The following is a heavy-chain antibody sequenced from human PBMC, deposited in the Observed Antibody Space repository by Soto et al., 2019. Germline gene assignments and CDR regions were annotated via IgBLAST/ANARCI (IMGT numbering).Heavy chain of an antibody. Sequence: QVQLVQSGAEVKKPGSSVKVSCKASGGTFSSYAINWVRQAPGQGLEWMGEIIPIFGTANYAQKFQGRGTITADESTGAAYMELSSLRSEDTAVYYCARDGGRHSGGIDYWGQGTLVPVSS. D-gene: IGHD1-26*01. V-gene: IGHV1-69*01. CDR1: GGTFSSYA. J-gene: IGHJ4*02. CDR3: ARDGGRHSGGIDY. CDR2: IIPIFGTA.